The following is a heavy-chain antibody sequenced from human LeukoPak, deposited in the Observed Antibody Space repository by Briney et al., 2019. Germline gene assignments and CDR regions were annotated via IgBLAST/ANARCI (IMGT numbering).Heavy chain of an antibody. CDR1: VFIFSNYW. J-gene: IGHJ4*02. CDR3: ARARFGTAGADY. CDR2: IKRDGSEK. V-gene: IGHV3-7*01. D-gene: IGHD1-1*01. Sequence: GGSRRLSCAAAVFIFSNYWMNWVRQAAGKGMGWEATIKRDGSEKYDVDSGKRRFTNSRDNAKNSLYLQMNSLRAEDTAVYYCARARFGTAGADYWGQGTLVTVSS.